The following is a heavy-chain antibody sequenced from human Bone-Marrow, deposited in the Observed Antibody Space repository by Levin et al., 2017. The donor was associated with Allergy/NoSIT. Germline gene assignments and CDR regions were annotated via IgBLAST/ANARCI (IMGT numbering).Heavy chain of an antibody. CDR3: AHTSVGSLRLAPFDL. D-gene: IGHD1-26*01. J-gene: IGHJ3*01. CDR1: GFSLSSSRDG. CDR2: IYWDDDK. Sequence: SGPTLVKPTQTLTLTCTFSGFSLSSSRDGVGWIRPPPGKALEWLAVIYWDDDKRYRPSLKIRLTITKDTSKNQVSLTMTNMDPVDTATYFCAHTSVGSLRLAPFDLWGQGTMVTVSS. V-gene: IGHV2-5*02.